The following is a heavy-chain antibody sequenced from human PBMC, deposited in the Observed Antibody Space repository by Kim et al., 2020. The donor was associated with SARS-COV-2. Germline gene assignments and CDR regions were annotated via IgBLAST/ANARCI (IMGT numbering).Heavy chain of an antibody. D-gene: IGHD4-17*01. CDR3: AKDIWDYGDLYYFDY. J-gene: IGHJ4*02. Sequence: GGSLRLSCAASGFTFSNYGMHWVRQAPGKGLEWVAAISYDGSNKYYADSVKGRFTISRDNSKNTVYLQMNSLRPEDTAVYYCAKDIWDYGDLYYFDYWGQGTLVTVSS. CDR2: ISYDGSNK. CDR1: GFTFSNYG. V-gene: IGHV3-30*18.